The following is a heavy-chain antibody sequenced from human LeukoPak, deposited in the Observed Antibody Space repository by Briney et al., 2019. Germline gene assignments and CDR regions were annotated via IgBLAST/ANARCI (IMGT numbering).Heavy chain of an antibody. Sequence: SETLSLTCTVSSGSISSDYWSWIRQPAGKGLEWIGRIYTSGSTNYNPSLKSRVTMSVDTSKNQFSLKLSSVTAADTALYYCARVGAKKNHYYGMDVWGQGTTVTVSS. CDR2: IYTSGST. V-gene: IGHV4-4*07. J-gene: IGHJ6*02. D-gene: IGHD3-16*01. CDR3: ARVGAKKNHYYGMDV. CDR1: SGSISSDY.